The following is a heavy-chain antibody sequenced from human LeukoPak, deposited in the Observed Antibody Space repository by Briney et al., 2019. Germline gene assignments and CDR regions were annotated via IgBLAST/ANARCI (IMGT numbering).Heavy chain of an antibody. CDR2: INHSGST. CDR1: GGSFSGYY. Sequence: SETLSLTCAVYGGSFSGYYWSWIRQPPGKGLEWCGEINHSGSTNYNPSLKSRVTISVDTSKNQFSLKLSSVTAADTAVYYCARGSSAVTTNWGQGTLVTVSS. D-gene: IGHD4-17*01. CDR3: ARGSSAVTTN. J-gene: IGHJ4*02. V-gene: IGHV4-34*01.